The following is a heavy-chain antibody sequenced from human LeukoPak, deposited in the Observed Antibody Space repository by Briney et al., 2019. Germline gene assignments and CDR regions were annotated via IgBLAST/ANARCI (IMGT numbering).Heavy chain of an antibody. D-gene: IGHD1-26*01. Sequence: GESLKISCKGSGCSFTYYWIGWVRQMPGKGLEWMGIIYPGDSDTTYSPSFQGQVTISADKSISTAYLQWSSLKASDTAMYYCARRMGATDLDYWGQGTLVTVSS. V-gene: IGHV5-51*01. CDR2: IYPGDSDT. J-gene: IGHJ4*02. CDR1: GCSFTYYW. CDR3: ARRMGATDLDY.